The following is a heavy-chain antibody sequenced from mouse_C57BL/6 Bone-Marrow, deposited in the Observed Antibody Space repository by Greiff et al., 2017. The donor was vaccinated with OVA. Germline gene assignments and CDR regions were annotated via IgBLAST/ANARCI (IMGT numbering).Heavy chain of an antibody. V-gene: IGHV1-61*01. CDR1: GYTFTSYW. CDR3: ARPSLYAMDY. Sequence: QVQLQQPGAELVRPGSSVKLSCKASGYTFTSYWMDWVKQRPGQGLEWIGNIYPSDSETHYNQKFKDKATLTVDKSSSTAYMQLSSLTSEDSAVYYCARPSLYAMDYWGQGTSVTVSS. CDR2: IYPSDSET. J-gene: IGHJ4*01.